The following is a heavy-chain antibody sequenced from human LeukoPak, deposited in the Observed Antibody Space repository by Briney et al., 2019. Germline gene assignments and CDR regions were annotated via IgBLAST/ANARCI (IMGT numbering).Heavy chain of an antibody. Sequence: GGSLRLSCAASGFTVSSNYMSWVRQAPGKGLEWVSVIYSGGSTYYADSVKGRFSISRDNSKSALYLQTNSLRAEDTAVYYCAKLSGTYGKGHFDYWGQGTLVTVPS. CDR3: AKLSGTYGKGHFDY. CDR1: GFTVSSNY. J-gene: IGHJ4*02. D-gene: IGHD1-26*01. CDR2: IYSGGST. V-gene: IGHV3-53*01.